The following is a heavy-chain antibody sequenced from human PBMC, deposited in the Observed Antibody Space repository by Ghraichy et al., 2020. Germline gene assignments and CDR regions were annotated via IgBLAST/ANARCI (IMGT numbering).Heavy chain of an antibody. V-gene: IGHV1-18*01. CDR3: ARGLHSSSPALFPYNWFDP. D-gene: IGHD6-13*01. J-gene: IGHJ5*02. Sequence: ASVKVSCKASGYTFTSYGISWVRQAPGQGLEWMGWISAYNGNTNYAQKLQGRVTMTTDTSTSTAYMELRSLRSDDTAVYYCARGLHSSSPALFPYNWFDPWGQGTLVTVSS. CDR2: ISAYNGNT. CDR1: GYTFTSYG.